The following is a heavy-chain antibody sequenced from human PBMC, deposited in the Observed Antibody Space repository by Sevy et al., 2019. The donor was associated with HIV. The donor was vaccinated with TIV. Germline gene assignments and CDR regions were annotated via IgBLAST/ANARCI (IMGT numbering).Heavy chain of an antibody. CDR3: ARDRGEQCLVYFDY. D-gene: IGHD6-19*01. V-gene: IGHV1-18*01. J-gene: IGHJ4*02. CDR1: GYTFTSYG. CDR2: ISAYNGNT. Sequence: ASVKVSCKASGYTFTSYGISWVRQAPGQGLEWMGWISAYNGNTNYGQKLQGRVTMTTDLSTSTAYMELRSLRSDDTAVYYCARDRGEQCLVYFDYWGQGTLVTVSS.